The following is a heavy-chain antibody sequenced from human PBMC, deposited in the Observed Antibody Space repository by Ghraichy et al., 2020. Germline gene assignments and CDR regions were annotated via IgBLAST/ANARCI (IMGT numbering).Heavy chain of an antibody. CDR1: GFTFSSYA. CDR2: ISGSGGST. J-gene: IGHJ4*02. V-gene: IGHV3-23*01. D-gene: IGHD6-13*01. CDR3: AKDICRPSGYSSSWYPFDY. Sequence: GGSLRLSCAASGFTFSSYAMSWVRQAPGQGLEWVSAISGSGGSTYYADSVKGRFTISRDNSKNTLYLQMNSLRAEDTAVYYCAKDICRPSGYSSSWYPFDYWGQGTLVTVSS.